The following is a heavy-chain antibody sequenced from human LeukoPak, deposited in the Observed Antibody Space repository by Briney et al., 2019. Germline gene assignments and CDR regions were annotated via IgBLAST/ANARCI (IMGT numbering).Heavy chain of an antibody. Sequence: GGSLRLSCAASGFTFSSYGMHWVRQAPGKGLEWVAFIRYDGSNKYYADSVKGRFTISRDNSKNTLYLQMNSLRAEDTAVYYCAKDPRGRSYYDYVWGSSGALVYWGQGTLVTVSS. J-gene: IGHJ4*02. CDR3: AKDPRGRSYYDYVWGSSGALVY. CDR2: IRYDGSNK. CDR1: GFTFSSYG. V-gene: IGHV3-30*02. D-gene: IGHD3-16*01.